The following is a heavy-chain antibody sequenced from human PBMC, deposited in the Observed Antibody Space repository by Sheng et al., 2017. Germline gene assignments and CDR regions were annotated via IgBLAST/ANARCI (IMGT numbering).Heavy chain of an antibody. CDR2: IDTDGSIT. J-gene: IGHJ4*02. Sequence: EEQLVESGGGLVQPGGSLRLSCAASGYTFSNYWMHWVRQAPGKGLVWVSRIDTDGSITNYADSVKGRFTISRDNAKSTLYLQMNDLRAEDTALYYCTKDTTGFRDSWGQGTLV. V-gene: IGHV3-74*01. CDR3: TKDTTGFRDS. CDR1: GYTFSNYW. D-gene: IGHD1-1*01.